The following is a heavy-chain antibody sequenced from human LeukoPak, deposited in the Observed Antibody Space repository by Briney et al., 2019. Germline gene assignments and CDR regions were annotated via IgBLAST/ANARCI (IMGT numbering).Heavy chain of an antibody. Sequence: GRSLRLSCAASGFTLSTYAMSWVRQTPGKGLEWVAATSSSDAGTYHADSVRGRFTISRDNSKNTLYLQMNSLRAEDAAAYFCAKAPVTSCRGAYCYPFDSWGQGTLVTVSS. CDR1: GFTLSTYA. CDR3: AKAPVTSCRGAYCYPFDS. D-gene: IGHD2-21*01. CDR2: TSSSDAGT. V-gene: IGHV3-23*01. J-gene: IGHJ4*02.